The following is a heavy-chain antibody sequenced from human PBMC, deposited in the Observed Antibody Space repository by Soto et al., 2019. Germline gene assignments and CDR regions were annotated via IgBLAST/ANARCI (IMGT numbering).Heavy chain of an antibody. Sequence: PGESLKISCKGSGYTFTNYWIAWVRQMPGKGLEWMGTIDPSDSDTRYSPSFQGQVTISADESISTAYLQWSSLKASDTAMYYCARLLGYSIDYWGQGALVTVSS. D-gene: IGHD2-21*01. CDR1: GYTFTNYW. J-gene: IGHJ4*02. CDR3: ARLLGYSIDY. V-gene: IGHV5-51*01. CDR2: IDPSDSDT.